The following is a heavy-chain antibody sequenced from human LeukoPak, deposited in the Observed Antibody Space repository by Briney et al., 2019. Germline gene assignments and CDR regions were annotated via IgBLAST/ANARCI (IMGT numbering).Heavy chain of an antibody. CDR1: GFTFSTNA. V-gene: IGHV3-23*01. CDR2: ISGSGAST. J-gene: IGHJ4*02. CDR3: AKGLTVDY. D-gene: IGHD1-20*01. Sequence: GGSLRLSCLTSGFTFSTNAMSWVRQAPGKGLEWISGISGSGASTYYADSVTGRFTISRDNSKNTLYLQMNSLRAEDTAVYYCAKGLTVDYWGQGTLVTVSS.